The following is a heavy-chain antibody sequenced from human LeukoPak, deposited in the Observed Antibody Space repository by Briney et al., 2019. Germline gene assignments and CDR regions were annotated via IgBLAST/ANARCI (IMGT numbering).Heavy chain of an antibody. Sequence: GESLKISCKGSGYSFTSYGISWVRQAPGQGLEWMGWISAYNGNTNYAQKLQGRVTMTTDTSTSTAYMELRSLRSDDTAVYYCARDWHTAMVKVDYWGQGTLVTVSS. J-gene: IGHJ4*02. CDR2: ISAYNGNT. D-gene: IGHD5-18*01. V-gene: IGHV1-18*01. CDR1: GYSFTSYG. CDR3: ARDWHTAMVKVDY.